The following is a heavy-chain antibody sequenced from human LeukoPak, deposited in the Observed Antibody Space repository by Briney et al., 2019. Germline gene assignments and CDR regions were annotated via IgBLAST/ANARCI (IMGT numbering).Heavy chain of an antibody. D-gene: IGHD3-22*01. CDR2: IYYSGST. Sequence: SETLSLTCTVSGGSISSYYWSWIRQPPGKGLEWIGYIYYSGSTNYNPSLKSRVTISVDTSKNQFSLKLSSVTAADTAVYYCARFYYDNSGYYYFDYWGQGTLVTVSS. CDR3: ARFYYDNSGYYYFDY. V-gene: IGHV4-59*01. CDR1: GGSISSYY. J-gene: IGHJ4*02.